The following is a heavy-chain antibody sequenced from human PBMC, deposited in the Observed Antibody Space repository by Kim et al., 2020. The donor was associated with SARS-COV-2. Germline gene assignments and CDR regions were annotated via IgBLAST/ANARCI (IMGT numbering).Heavy chain of an antibody. Sequence: SETLSLTCAVYGGSFSGYYWSWIRQPPGKGLEWIGEINHSGSTNYNPSLKSRVTISVDTSKNQFSLKLSSVTAADTAVYYCARGGLRWGRPTAPFDPWGQGTLVTVSS. J-gene: IGHJ5*02. CDR2: INHSGST. CDR3: ARGGLRWGRPTAPFDP. V-gene: IGHV4-34*01. CDR1: GGSFSGYY. D-gene: IGHD3-3*01.